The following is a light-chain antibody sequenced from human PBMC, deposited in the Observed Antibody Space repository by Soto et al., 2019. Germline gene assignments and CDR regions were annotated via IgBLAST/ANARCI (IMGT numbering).Light chain of an antibody. CDR1: SSDVGGYNY. V-gene: IGLV2-8*01. J-gene: IGLJ2*01. CDR3: SSYAGSKGV. Sequence: QSALTQPPSASGSPGQSVTISCTGTSSDVGGYNYVSWYQQHPGKAPTLTIYEVSKRPSGVPDRFSGSKSGNTASLTVSGLQAEDEADYYCSSYAGSKGVFGGGTKVTVL. CDR2: EVS.